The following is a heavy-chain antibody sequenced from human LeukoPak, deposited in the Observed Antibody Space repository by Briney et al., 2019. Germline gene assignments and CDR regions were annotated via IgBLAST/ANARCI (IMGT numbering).Heavy chain of an antibody. J-gene: IGHJ4*02. CDR1: GFTFSRFS. CDR2: IYVTGNYI. V-gene: IGHV3-21*01. D-gene: IGHD1-14*01. Sequence: TAGGSLRLSCATSGFTFSRFSFRWVRQAPGKGLEWVASIYVTGNYIYYADSVKGRVTISGDNAKNSVFLQMNSLRVEDTAVYYCAREFNTIGNFDYWGQGALVTVSS. CDR3: AREFNTIGNFDY.